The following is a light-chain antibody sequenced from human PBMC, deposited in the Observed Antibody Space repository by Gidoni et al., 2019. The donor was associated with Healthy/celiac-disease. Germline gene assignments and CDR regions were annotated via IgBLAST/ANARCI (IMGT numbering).Light chain of an antibody. CDR1: QSVSSSY. CDR3: QQQST. V-gene: IGKV3-20*01. J-gene: IGKJ3*01. CDR2: GAS. Sequence: EIVLTQSPGTLSLSQGERATLSCRASQSVSSSYLAWYQQKPGQAPRLLIYGASSRATGIPDRFSGSGSGTDFTLTISRLEPEDFAVYYCQQQSTFGPGTKVDIK.